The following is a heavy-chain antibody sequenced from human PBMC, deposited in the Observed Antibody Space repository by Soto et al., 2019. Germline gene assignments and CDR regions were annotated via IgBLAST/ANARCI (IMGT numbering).Heavy chain of an antibody. Sequence: QVQLVQSGAEVQKPGASVKVSCKASGYTFINYGITWVRRAPGQGLEWMGWISAYYSDTNYAQKVQGRVTMTTDTSTSTAYMELRSLRSDDTAIYYCARGGGVVVAHFDYWGQGTLVTVSS. CDR1: GYTFINYG. D-gene: IGHD2-15*01. J-gene: IGHJ4*02. CDR3: ARGGGVVVAHFDY. V-gene: IGHV1-18*01. CDR2: ISAYYSDT.